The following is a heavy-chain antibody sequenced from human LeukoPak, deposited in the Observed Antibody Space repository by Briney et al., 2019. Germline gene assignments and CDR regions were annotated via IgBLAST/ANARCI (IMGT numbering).Heavy chain of an antibody. D-gene: IGHD1-26*01. CDR2: IRYDGSNK. CDR3: AKAGPTSLGRYFDY. J-gene: IGHJ4*02. V-gene: IGHV3-30*02. Sequence: PGRSLRLSCAASGFTFSSYGMHWVRQAPGKGLEWVAFIRYDGSNKYYADSVKGRFTISRDNSKNTLYLQMNSLRAEDTAVYYCAKAGPTSLGRYFDYWGQGTLVTVSS. CDR1: GFTFSSYG.